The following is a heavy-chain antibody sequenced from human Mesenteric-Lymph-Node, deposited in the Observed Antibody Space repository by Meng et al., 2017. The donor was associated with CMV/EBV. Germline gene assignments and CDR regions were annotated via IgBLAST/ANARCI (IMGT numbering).Heavy chain of an antibody. CDR2: ISSNGGWT. CDR3: ARGDDYDLFDP. D-gene: IGHD3-16*01. Sequence: GESLKISCVVSGFTFSSHAMHWVRQAPGKGLEYVSAISSNGGWTHYADSVKGRFTISRDNSKNTLNLQMGSLRAEDMAVYYCARGDDYDLFDPWGQGTLVTVSS. J-gene: IGHJ5*02. V-gene: IGHV3-64*02. CDR1: GFTFSSHA.